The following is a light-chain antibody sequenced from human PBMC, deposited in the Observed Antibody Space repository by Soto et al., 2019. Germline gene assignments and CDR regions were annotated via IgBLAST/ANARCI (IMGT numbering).Light chain of an antibody. CDR2: RNN. CDR3: AAWDDSLSGSYV. J-gene: IGLJ1*01. V-gene: IGLV1-47*01. Sequence: QSVLTQPPSASRTPGQRVTISCSGSSSNIGSNYVYWYQQLPGTAPKLLIYRNNQRPSGVPDRFSGSKSGTSASLAISGLRSEDEADYYCAAWDDSLSGSYVFGTGTKLTVL. CDR1: SSNIGSNY.